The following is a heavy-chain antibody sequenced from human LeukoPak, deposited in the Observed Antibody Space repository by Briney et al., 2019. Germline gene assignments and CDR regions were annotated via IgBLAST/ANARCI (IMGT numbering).Heavy chain of an antibody. CDR3: ARGSSSWVVKIDY. J-gene: IGHJ4*02. Sequence: ASVKVSCKAFGYTFTGYYMHWVRQAPGQGLEWMGWINPNSAGTNYAQKFQGRVTMTRDTSISTAYMELSRLRSDDTAVYYCARGSSSWVVKIDYWGQGTLVTVSS. CDR1: GYTFTGYY. CDR2: INPNSAGT. V-gene: IGHV1-2*02. D-gene: IGHD6-6*01.